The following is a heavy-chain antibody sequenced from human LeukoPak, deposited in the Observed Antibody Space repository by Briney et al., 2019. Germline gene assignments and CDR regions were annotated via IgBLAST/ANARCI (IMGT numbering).Heavy chain of an antibody. D-gene: IGHD1-26*01. CDR1: GASINAYY. V-gene: IGHV4-59*08. CDR2: MHSSGAT. Sequence: SETLSLTCTVSGASINAYYWSWIRQPPGKGLGWIAFMHSSGATKNNPSLKSRVTMSVDTSQNQFSLRLTSVTAADTAIYYCARHLDSGTYPLAYWGQGILVTVSS. J-gene: IGHJ4*02. CDR3: ARHLDSGTYPLAY.